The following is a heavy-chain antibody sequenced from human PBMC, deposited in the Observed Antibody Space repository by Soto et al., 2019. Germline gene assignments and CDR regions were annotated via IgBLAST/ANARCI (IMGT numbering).Heavy chain of an antibody. CDR1: GGTFSSYT. CDR3: ARDPGYSSGWYPPDY. CDR2: IIPILGIA. V-gene: IGHV1-69*04. J-gene: IGHJ4*02. D-gene: IGHD6-19*01. Sequence: GASVKVSCKASGGTFSSYTISWVRQAPGQGLEWMGRIIPILGIANYAQKFQGRVTITADKSTSTAYMELSSLRSEDTAVYYCARDPGYSSGWYPPDYWGQGTLVTVSS.